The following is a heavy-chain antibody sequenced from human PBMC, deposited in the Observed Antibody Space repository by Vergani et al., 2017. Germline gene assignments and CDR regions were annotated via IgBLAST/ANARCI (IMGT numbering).Heavy chain of an antibody. J-gene: IGHJ6*03. CDR2: IKSNADGGSA. CDR3: TAEKEVAFYYSYYHMDV. V-gene: IGHV3-15*01. CDR1: EFTLSDVW. Sequence: EGQLVESGGGLVKPGGSLRLSCAASEFTLSDVWMSWVRQAPGKGLEWVARIKSNADGGSADYAASVKDRFIISRDDSQNFLYLQMNSLKIEDTAMYFCTAEKEVAFYYSYYHMDVWGKGTTVTVPS. D-gene: IGHD2-21*01.